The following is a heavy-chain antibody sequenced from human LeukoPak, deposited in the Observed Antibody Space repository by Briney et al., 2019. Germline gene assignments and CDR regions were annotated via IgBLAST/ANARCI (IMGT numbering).Heavy chain of an antibody. CDR1: GGSISSYY. CDR3: ARRPTWTLAFWGY. CDR2: IYYSGST. D-gene: IGHD3-16*01. V-gene: IGHV4-59*01. J-gene: IGHJ4*02. Sequence: PSETLSLTCTVSGGSISSYYWSWIRQPPGKGLEWIGYIYYSGSTNYNPSLKSRVTISVDTSKNQFSLKLSSVTAADTAVYYCARRPTWTLAFWGYWGQGTLVTVSS.